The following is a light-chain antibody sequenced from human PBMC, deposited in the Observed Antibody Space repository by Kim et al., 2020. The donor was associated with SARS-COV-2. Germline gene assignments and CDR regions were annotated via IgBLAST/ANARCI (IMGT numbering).Light chain of an antibody. Sequence: QPVLTQSPSASASLGASVKLTCTLSSGHSSYAIAWHQQQPEKGPRYLMRLNSDGSHRKADGIPDRFSVSSSGAERYLTISSLQSEDEADYYCQTWGTGIVVFGGGTQLTVL. CDR3: QTWGTGIVV. J-gene: IGLJ3*02. CDR1: SGHSSYA. V-gene: IGLV4-69*01. CDR2: LNSDGSH.